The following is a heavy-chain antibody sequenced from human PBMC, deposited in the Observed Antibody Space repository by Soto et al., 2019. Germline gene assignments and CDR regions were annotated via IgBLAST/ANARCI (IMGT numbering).Heavy chain of an antibody. CDR1: GFTFSSYA. J-gene: IGHJ6*02. D-gene: IGHD3-3*01. CDR3: AKDSGVVIRSEYYYGMDV. CDR2: ISGSGGST. V-gene: IGHV3-23*01. Sequence: LRLSCAASGFTFSSYAMSWVRQAPGKGLEWVSAISGSGGSTYYADSVRGRFTISRDNSKNTLYLQMNSLRAEDTAVYYCAKDSGVVIRSEYYYGMDVWGQGTTVTVSS.